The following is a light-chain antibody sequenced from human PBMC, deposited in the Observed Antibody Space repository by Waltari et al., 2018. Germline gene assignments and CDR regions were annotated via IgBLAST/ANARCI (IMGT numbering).Light chain of an antibody. V-gene: IGKV1-5*03. CDR1: QSVSNW. Sequence: DIQLTQSPSTLPASVGDRVTITSLASQSVSNWLAWYQQKPGKAPKLLIYRASILESGVPSRFSGSGSGTEFTLTISSLQPEDFATYFCQHYNSYPLTFGGGTKVDI. CDR3: QHYNSYPLT. CDR2: RAS. J-gene: IGKJ4*01.